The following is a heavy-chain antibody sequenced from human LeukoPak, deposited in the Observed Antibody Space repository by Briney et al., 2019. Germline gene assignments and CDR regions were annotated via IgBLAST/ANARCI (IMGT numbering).Heavy chain of an antibody. CDR1: GGSISSYY. CDR3: ARDANRRTGRFGFDP. CDR2: IYTSGST. V-gene: IGHV4-4*07. J-gene: IGHJ5*02. Sequence: SETLSLTCSVSGGSISSYYWSWIRQSPGKGLEWIGRIYTSGSTNYNPSLKSRVTMSVGTSKNQFSLKLSSVTAADTAVYYCARDANRRTGRFGFDPWGQGTLVTVSS. D-gene: IGHD3-10*01.